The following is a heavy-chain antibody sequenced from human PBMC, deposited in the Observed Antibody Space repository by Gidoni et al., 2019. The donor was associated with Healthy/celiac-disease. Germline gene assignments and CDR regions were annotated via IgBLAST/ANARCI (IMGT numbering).Heavy chain of an antibody. J-gene: IGHJ4*02. V-gene: IGHV1-69*04. CDR2: IIPILGIA. Sequence: QVQLVQAGAEVKKPGSAGKVSCKASGGTFSSYAISWVRQAPGQGLEWMGRIIPILGIANYAQKFQGRVTITADKSTSTAYMELSSLRSEDTAVYYCASPRDSSSYDYWGQGTLVTVSS. CDR1: GGTFSSYA. CDR3: ASPRDSSSYDY. D-gene: IGHD6-6*01.